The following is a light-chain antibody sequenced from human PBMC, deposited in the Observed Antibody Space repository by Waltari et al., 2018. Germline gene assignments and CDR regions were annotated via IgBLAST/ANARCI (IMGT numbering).Light chain of an antibody. Sequence: EIVLTQSPATLSLSPGESATLSCRASQSASNYLAWYQQKPGQAPRLLVVDASNRATGIPARFSGSGSGTDFTLTINSLEPEDFAVYYCQLRTYWPPWTFGQGTKVEIK. CDR1: QSASNY. CDR3: QLRTYWPPWT. V-gene: IGKV3-11*01. J-gene: IGKJ1*01. CDR2: DAS.